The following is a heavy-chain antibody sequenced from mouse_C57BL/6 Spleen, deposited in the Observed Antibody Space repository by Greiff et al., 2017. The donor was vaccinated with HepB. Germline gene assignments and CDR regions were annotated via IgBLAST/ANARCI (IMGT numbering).Heavy chain of an antibody. V-gene: IGHV14-4*01. Sequence: VQLKQSGAELVRPGASVKLSCTASGFNIKDDYMHWVKQRPEQGLEWIGWIDPENGDTEYASKFQGKATITADTSSNTAYLQLSSLTSEDTAVYYCTSITTVVATGYYYAMDYWGQGTSVTVSS. CDR2: IDPENGDT. J-gene: IGHJ4*01. CDR3: TSITTVVATGYYYAMDY. D-gene: IGHD1-1*01. CDR1: GFNIKDDY.